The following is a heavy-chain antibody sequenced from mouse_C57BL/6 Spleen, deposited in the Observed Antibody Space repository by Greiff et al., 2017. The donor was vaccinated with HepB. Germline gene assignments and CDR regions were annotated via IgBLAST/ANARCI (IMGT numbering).Heavy chain of an antibody. V-gene: IGHV1-55*01. CDR2: IYPGSGST. CDR3: ARRGAYYSNLYAMDY. CDR1: GYTFTSYW. J-gene: IGHJ4*01. D-gene: IGHD2-5*01. Sequence: VQLQQPGAELVKPGASVKMSCKASGYTFTSYWITWVKQRPGQGLEWIGDIYPGSGSTNYNEKFKSKATLTVDTSSSTAYMQLSSLTSEDSAVYYCARRGAYYSNLYAMDYWGQGTSVTVSS.